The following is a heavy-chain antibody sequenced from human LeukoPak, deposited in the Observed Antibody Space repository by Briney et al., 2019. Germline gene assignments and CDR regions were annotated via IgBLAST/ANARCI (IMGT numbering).Heavy chain of an antibody. V-gene: IGHV1-69*04. CDR2: IIPIFGIA. CDR1: GGTFSSYA. J-gene: IGHJ4*02. CDR3: ARDIAARDDY. D-gene: IGHD6-6*01. Sequence: TSVKVSRKASGGTFSSYAISWVRQAPGQGLEWMGRIIPIFGIANYAQKFQGRVTITADKSTSTAYMELSSLRSEDTAVYYCARDIAARDDYWGQGTLVTVSS.